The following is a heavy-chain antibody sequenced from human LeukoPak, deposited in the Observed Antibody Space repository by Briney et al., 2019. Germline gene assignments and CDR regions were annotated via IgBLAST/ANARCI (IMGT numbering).Heavy chain of an antibody. V-gene: IGHV1-8*01. CDR3: ARTTGHDSREYFDY. D-gene: IGHD5-12*01. Sequence: ASVKVSCKASGYTFTNYDINWVRQATGQGLEWMGWMNPNSGNTNYAQKFQGGVTMTRNTSISTAYMELSSLRSEDTAVYYCARTTGHDSREYFDYWGQGALVTVSS. J-gene: IGHJ4*02. CDR2: MNPNSGNT. CDR1: GYTFTNYD.